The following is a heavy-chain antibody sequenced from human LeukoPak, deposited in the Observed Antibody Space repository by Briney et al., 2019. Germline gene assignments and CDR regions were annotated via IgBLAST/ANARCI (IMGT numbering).Heavy chain of an antibody. CDR1: GYTFTSYG. V-gene: IGHV1-69*13. CDR3: ARDREITTRPGGWFGP. Sequence: SVKVSCKASGYTFTSYGISWVRQAPGQGLEWMGGVIPISGGATYAQTFRDRVTFTADESTNIAYMELRSLSSDDTAVYFCARDREITTRPGGWFGPWGQGTLVTVSS. D-gene: IGHD6-6*01. CDR2: VIPISGGA. J-gene: IGHJ5*02.